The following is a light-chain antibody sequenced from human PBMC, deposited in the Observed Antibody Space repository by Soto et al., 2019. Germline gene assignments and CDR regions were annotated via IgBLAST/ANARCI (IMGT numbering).Light chain of an antibody. Sequence: EIVMTQSPATLSLSPGESATLSCRASRGVSNNLAWYQQKTGQAPRLLIYGSSARATGIPDRFSGSGSGTDFTLTISRLEPEDFAVYYCQQYGSSPITFGQGTRLEIK. J-gene: IGKJ5*01. V-gene: IGKV3-20*01. CDR2: GSS. CDR1: RGVSNN. CDR3: QQYGSSPIT.